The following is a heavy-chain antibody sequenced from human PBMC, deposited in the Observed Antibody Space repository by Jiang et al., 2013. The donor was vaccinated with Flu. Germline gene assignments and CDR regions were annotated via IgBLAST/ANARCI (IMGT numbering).Heavy chain of an antibody. CDR2: IIPILGIA. CDR1: GGTFSSYA. Sequence: GAEVKKPGSSVKVSCKASGGTFSSYAISWVRQAPGQGLEWMGRIIPILGIANYAQKFQGRVTITADKSTSTAYMELSSLRSEDTAVYYCARDQSGTGYWYFDLWGRGTLVTVSS. V-gene: IGHV1-69*04. J-gene: IGHJ2*01. CDR3: ARDQSGTGYWYFDL. D-gene: IGHD2-21*02.